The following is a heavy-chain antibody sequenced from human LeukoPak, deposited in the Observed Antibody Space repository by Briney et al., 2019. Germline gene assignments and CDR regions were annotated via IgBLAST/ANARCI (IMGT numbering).Heavy chain of an antibody. CDR3: ARDEGPDCRNGVCHRGIDY. CDR1: GYRFANYG. D-gene: IGHD2-8*01. J-gene: IGHJ4*02. V-gene: IGHV1-18*01. Sequence: GASVKVSCKAIGYRFANYGISWVRQAPGQGHEWLGWISVYGKTMHAQNLRVRVRMSVERSTSAGYMELTWLTSDDTAVYYCARDEGPDCRNGVCHRGIDYWGQGSLVIVSS. CDR2: ISVYGKT.